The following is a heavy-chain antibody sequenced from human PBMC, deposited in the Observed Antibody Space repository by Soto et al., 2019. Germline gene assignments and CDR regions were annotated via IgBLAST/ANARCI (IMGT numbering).Heavy chain of an antibody. CDR1: GGSISSYY. V-gene: IGHV4-59*12. CDR3: ARDFGAFDP. J-gene: IGHJ5*02. CDR2: IYYSGST. D-gene: IGHD3-10*01. Sequence: PSETLSLTCTVSGGSISSYYWSWIRQPPGKGLEWIGYIYYSGSTNCNPSLKSRVTISVDTSKNQFSLYLQMNSLRAEDTAVYYCARDFGAFDPWGQGTLVTVSS.